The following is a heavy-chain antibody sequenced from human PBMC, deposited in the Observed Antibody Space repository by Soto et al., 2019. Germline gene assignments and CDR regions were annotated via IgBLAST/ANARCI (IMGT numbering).Heavy chain of an antibody. D-gene: IGHD2-21*02. CDR2: VYYTGST. CDR3: VRTARQGAVAPHWFDR. CDR1: AASIRSTDYY. J-gene: IGHJ5*02. V-gene: IGHV4-30-4*01. Sequence: SETLSLTCTVSAASIRSTDYYWSWIRQAPGKGLEWIGYVYYTGSTYYNPSLMSRLTISVDTSKNQFSLKLTSVTAAETAVYYCVRTARQGAVAPHWFDRWGQGTQVTVSS.